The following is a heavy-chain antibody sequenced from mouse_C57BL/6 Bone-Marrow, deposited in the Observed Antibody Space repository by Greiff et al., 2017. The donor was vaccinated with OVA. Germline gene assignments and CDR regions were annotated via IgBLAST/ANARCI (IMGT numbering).Heavy chain of an antibody. CDR1: GYTFTSSW. D-gene: IGHD2-4*01. V-gene: IGHV1-69*01. CDR3: ASEDNDDGGAWLAY. J-gene: IGHJ3*01. CDR2: IDPSDSYT. Sequence: QVQLQQPGAELVMPGASVKLSCKASGYTFTSSWMHWVKQMPGQGLEWIGEIDPSDSYTNYNQKFKGKSTLTVDKSSSTAYMQLSSLTSEDSAVYYCASEDNDDGGAWLAYWGQGTLVTVSA.